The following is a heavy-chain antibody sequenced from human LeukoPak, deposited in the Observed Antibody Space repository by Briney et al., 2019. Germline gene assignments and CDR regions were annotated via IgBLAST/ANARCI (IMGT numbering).Heavy chain of an antibody. Sequence: GGSLRLSCAASGFTVSNNYMNWVRQAPGKGLEWVSVIYSGGSTYYADSVQGRFTISRDNSKNTLYLQMNSLRAEDTAVYYCARGLRAAAGFDSWGQGTLVTVSS. CDR1: GFTVSNNY. CDR2: IYSGGST. J-gene: IGHJ4*02. V-gene: IGHV3-53*01. D-gene: IGHD6-13*01. CDR3: ARGLRAAAGFDS.